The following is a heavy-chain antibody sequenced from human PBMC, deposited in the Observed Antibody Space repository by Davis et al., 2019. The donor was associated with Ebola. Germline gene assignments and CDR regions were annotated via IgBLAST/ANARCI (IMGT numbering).Heavy chain of an antibody. Sequence: PGGSLRLSCAASGFTFSSYAMHWVRQAPGKGLEWVAVISYDGSNKYYADSVKGRFTISRDNSKNTLYLQMNSLRAEDTAVYYCAREGQLGYCSSTSCYPRFYYGMDVWGQGTTVTVSS. V-gene: IGHV3-30-3*01. CDR2: ISYDGSNK. CDR1: GFTFSSYA. CDR3: AREGQLGYCSSTSCYPRFYYGMDV. D-gene: IGHD2-2*01. J-gene: IGHJ6*02.